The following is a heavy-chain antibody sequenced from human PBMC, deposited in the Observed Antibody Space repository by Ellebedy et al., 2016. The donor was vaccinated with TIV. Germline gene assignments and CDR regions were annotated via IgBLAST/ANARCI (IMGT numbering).Heavy chain of an antibody. CDR2: ISGSGGST. CDR1: GFTFSSYA. Sequence: GESLKISCAASGFTFSSYAMSWVRQAPGKGLEWVSAISGSGGSTYYADSVKGRFTISRDNSKNTLYLQMNSLRAEDTAVYYCAKAAGAGRQLERLDPWGQGTLVTVSS. CDR3: AKAAGAGRQLERLDP. D-gene: IGHD1-1*01. J-gene: IGHJ5*02. V-gene: IGHV3-23*01.